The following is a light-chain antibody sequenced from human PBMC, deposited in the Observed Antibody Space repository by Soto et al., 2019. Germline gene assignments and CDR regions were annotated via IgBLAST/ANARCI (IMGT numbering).Light chain of an antibody. CDR3: CSYAGSYSWV. Sequence: QSALTQPRSVSGSPGQSVTISCTGTSSDVGAYNYVSWYQHHPGKAPKVMIYDVSERPSGVPDRFSGSKSDNKASLTISGLQAEDEADDYCCSYAGSYSWVFGGGTKVTVL. CDR1: SSDVGAYNY. J-gene: IGLJ3*02. CDR2: DVS. V-gene: IGLV2-11*01.